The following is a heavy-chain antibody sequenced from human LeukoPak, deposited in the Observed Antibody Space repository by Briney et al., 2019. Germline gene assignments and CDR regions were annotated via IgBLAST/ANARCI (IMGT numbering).Heavy chain of an antibody. CDR2: IKSERDGETT. J-gene: IGHJ4*02. CDR3: TSLVGSPTY. Sequence: KPGGSLRLSCAGSGFNFQYAWMTWVRQAPGKGLEWVGRIKSERDGETTDYAALVKSRFSISRDDSKNTVYLQMNSLRTEDTAVYYCTSLVGSPTYWGQGTLVAVSS. D-gene: IGHD4-23*01. CDR1: GFNFQYAW. V-gene: IGHV3-15*01.